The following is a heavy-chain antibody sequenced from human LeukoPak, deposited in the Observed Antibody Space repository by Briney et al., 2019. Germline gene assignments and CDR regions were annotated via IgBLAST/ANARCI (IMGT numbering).Heavy chain of an antibody. V-gene: IGHV5-51*01. CDR1: GYSFTTYW. Sequence: GESLQISCKGSGYSFTTYWIGWVRQMPGKGLEWMGIIQPGHTDARYSPSFQGQATISADKSINTAYLQWSSLKASDTAMYYCARRSGDNLNYFDFWGQGTLVTVSS. D-gene: IGHD4-17*01. J-gene: IGHJ4*02. CDR3: ARRSGDNLNYFDF. CDR2: IQPGHTDA.